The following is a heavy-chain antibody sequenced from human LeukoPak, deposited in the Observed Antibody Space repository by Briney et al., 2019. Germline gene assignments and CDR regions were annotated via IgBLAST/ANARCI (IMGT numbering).Heavy chain of an antibody. V-gene: IGHV1-18*01. CDR2: INPYNGDT. CDR1: GYTFTSYG. J-gene: IGHJ4*02. Sequence: ASVKVSCKASGYTFTSYGISWVRQAPGQGLEWMGRINPYNGDTNYAQKFQGRVTMTIDTSTTTAYMELRSLRSDDTAVYYCGEGDYWGQGTLVTVSS. CDR3: GEGDY.